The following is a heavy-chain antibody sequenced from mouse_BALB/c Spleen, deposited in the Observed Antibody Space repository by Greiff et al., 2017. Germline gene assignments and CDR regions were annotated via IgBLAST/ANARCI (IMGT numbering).Heavy chain of an antibody. D-gene: IGHD1-1*01. CDR2: ISYDGSN. Sequence: EVHLVESGPGLVKPSQSLSLTCSVTGYSITSGYYWNWIRQFPGNKLEWMGYISYDGSNNYNPSLKNRISITRDTSKNQFFLKLNSVTTEDTATYYCACPSYYGSSFDYWGQGTTLTVSS. J-gene: IGHJ2*01. V-gene: IGHV3-6*02. CDR3: ACPSYYGSSFDY. CDR1: GYSITSGYY.